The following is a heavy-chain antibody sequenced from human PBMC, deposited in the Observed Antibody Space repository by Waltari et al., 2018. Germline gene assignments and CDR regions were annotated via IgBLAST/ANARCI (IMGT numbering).Heavy chain of an antibody. J-gene: IGHJ4*02. V-gene: IGHV4-30-2*01. CDR2: IYHSGST. CDR3: ARDSGYDSSGYYFDY. Sequence: QLQLQESGSGLVKPSQTLSLTCAVSGGSISSGGYSWRWIRQPPGKGLEWIGYIYHSGSTYYNPSLKSRVTISVDRSKNQFSLKLSSVTAADTAVYYCARDSGYDSSGYYFDYWGQGTLVTVSS. D-gene: IGHD3-22*01. CDR1: GGSISSGGYS.